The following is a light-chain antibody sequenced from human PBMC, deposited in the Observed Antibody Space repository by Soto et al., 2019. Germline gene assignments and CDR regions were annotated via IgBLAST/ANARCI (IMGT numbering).Light chain of an antibody. CDR1: QSVNSN. J-gene: IGKJ4*01. V-gene: IGKV3-15*01. Sequence: EIVMRPSPATLSVSPGERVTLSCRACQSVNSNLAWYQQKPGQTPKLLSYVASTRATGIPARFSGSGSGTEFTLTISSLQSEDFAIYYCQQYNAWPLTFGGGTKVEFK. CDR2: VAS. CDR3: QQYNAWPLT.